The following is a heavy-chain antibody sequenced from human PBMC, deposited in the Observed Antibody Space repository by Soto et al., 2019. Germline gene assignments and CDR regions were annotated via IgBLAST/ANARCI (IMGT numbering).Heavy chain of an antibody. D-gene: IGHD3-10*01. Sequence: QVQRVESGGGVVQPGRSLRLSCAASGFTFSSYAMHWVRQAPGKGLEWVAVISYDGSNKYYADSVKGRFTISRDNSKNTLYLQMNSLRAEDTAVYYCARDKYYYGSGSCDYWGQGTLVTVSS. J-gene: IGHJ4*02. CDR3: ARDKYYYGSGSCDY. CDR2: ISYDGSNK. V-gene: IGHV3-30-3*01. CDR1: GFTFSSYA.